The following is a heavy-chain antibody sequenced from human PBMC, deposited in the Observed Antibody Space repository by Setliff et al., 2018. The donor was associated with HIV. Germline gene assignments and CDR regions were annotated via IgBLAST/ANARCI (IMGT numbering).Heavy chain of an antibody. CDR3: ARLLKGRWTSYYYYYMDV. V-gene: IGHV3-30*02. CDR2: IRYDGSNK. D-gene: IGHD4-17*01. CDR1: GLTFSSYG. Sequence: GSLRLSCAASGLTFSSYGMHWVRQAPGKGLEWMAFIRYDGSNKYFADSVKGRFSISRDNSTSTVYMELSSLRSEDTAVYYCARLLKGRWTSYYYYYMDVWGKGTTVTVSS. J-gene: IGHJ6*03.